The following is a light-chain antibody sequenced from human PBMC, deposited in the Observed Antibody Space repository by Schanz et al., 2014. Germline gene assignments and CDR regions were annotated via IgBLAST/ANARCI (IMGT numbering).Light chain of an antibody. CDR2: SNT. CDR1: SSNIGSNT. CDR3: AAWDDRLNASAWV. J-gene: IGLJ3*02. V-gene: IGLV1-44*01. Sequence: QSVLTQPPSASGTPGQRVTISCSGSSSNIGSNTVNWYQHLPGTAPKLLIYSNTLRPSGVPDRFSGSKSGTSASLAISGLQSEDEADYYCAAWDDRLNASAWVFGGGTKLTVL.